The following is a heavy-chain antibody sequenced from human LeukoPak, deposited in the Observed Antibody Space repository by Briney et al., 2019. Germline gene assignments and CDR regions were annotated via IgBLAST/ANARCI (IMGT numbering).Heavy chain of an antibody. CDR2: ISVSGGST. J-gene: IGHJ4*02. D-gene: IGHD3-22*01. CDR1: GFTFSKYA. V-gene: IGHV3-23*01. CDR3: AKSNYFDSGGYYFFDY. Sequence: GGSLRLSCAASGFTFSKYAMTWVPQAPGRGLEWVSGISVSGGSTNYADSVKGRFTISRDNSKNTLYLQMNSLRAEDTAVYYCAKSNYFDSGGYYFFDYWGQGTLVTVSS.